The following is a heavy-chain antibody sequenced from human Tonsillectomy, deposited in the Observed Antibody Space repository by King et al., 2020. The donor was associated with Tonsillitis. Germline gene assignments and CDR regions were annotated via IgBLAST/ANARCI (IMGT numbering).Heavy chain of an antibody. Sequence: QLQEAATGLVKPSQTLSLTCNVSGGSISRGSYYLSWIRHPAGTVLEWIGRIYTSGSTYYNHALQGRVPMSVATTMNQFSLKLSSVTAADTAVYYCARETSYDFWSGYPNWFDPWGQGTLVTVSS. V-gene: IGHV4-61*02. D-gene: IGHD3-3*01. CDR1: GGSISRGSYY. CDR3: ARETSYDFWSGYPNWFDP. J-gene: IGHJ5*02. CDR2: IYTSGST.